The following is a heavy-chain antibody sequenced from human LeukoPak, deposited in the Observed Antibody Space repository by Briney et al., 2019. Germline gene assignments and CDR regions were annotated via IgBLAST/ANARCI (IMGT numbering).Heavy chain of an antibody. V-gene: IGHV3-21*01. D-gene: IGHD2-2*01. J-gene: IGHJ4*02. CDR3: ARDASWDSTSFDY. Sequence: GGSLRLSCAASGFTFSSYSMNWVRQAPGKGLEWVSSISSSSSYIYYADSVKGRFTISRDNAKNSLYLQMNSLRAEDTAVYYCARDASWDSTSFDYWGQGTLVTVSS. CDR2: ISSSSSYI. CDR1: GFTFSSYS.